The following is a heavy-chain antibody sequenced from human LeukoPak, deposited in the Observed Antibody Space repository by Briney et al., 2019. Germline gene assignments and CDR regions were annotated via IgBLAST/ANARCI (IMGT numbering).Heavy chain of an antibody. Sequence: ASVKVSCKASGYTFTSYGISWVRQAPGQGLEWMGWISAYNGNTNYAQKLQGRVTMTTDTSTSTAYMELRSLRSDDTAAYYCAMVADDWYFDLWGRGTLVTVSS. J-gene: IGHJ2*01. CDR2: ISAYNGNT. CDR1: GYTFTSYG. CDR3: AMVADDWYFDL. V-gene: IGHV1-18*01.